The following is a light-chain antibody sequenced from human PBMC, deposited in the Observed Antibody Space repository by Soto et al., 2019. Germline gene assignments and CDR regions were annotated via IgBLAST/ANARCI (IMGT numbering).Light chain of an antibody. V-gene: IGKV3-20*01. CDR1: QSVSSSS. Sequence: LTQSPGTLFLSTGERATLSCRASQSVSSSSLAWYQRRPGQAPRLLIYGTSSRATGIPDRFSGSGSGTDFTLTISRMEPEDFAVYFCQRYGSSPLITFGQGTRLE. CDR3: QRYGSSPLIT. J-gene: IGKJ5*01. CDR2: GTS.